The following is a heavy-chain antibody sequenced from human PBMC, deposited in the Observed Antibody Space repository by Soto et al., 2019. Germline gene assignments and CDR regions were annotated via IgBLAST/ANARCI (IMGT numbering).Heavy chain of an antibody. J-gene: IGHJ5*02. D-gene: IGHD4-17*01. CDR2: IIPIFGTA. V-gene: IGHV1-69*13. CDR1: GGTFSSYA. CDR3: ARVGTVTTWGNNWFDP. Sequence: GASVKVSCKASGGTFSSYAISWVRQAPGQGLEWMGGIIPIFGTANYAQKFQGRVTITADESTSTAYMELSSLRSEDTAVYYCARVGTVTTWGNNWFDPWGQGTLVTV.